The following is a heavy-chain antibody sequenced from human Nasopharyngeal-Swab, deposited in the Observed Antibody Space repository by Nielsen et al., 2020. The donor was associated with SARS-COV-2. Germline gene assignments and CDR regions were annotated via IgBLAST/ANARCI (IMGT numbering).Heavy chain of an antibody. Sequence: SVKVSCKASGFTFTSSAVQWVRQARGQRLEWIGWIVVGSGNTNYAQKFQERVTITRDMSTSTAYMELSSLRSEDTAVYYCAASPNYYDSSGYTFDIWGQGTMVTVS. J-gene: IGHJ3*02. CDR1: GFTFTSSA. CDR2: IVVGSGNT. V-gene: IGHV1-58*01. CDR3: AASPNYYDSSGYTFDI. D-gene: IGHD3-22*01.